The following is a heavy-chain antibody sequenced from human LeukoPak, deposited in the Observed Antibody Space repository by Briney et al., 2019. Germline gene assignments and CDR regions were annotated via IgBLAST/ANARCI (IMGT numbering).Heavy chain of an antibody. CDR1: GFTFSNAW. CDR3: TTGSLVVVPGVDY. J-gene: IGHJ4*02. V-gene: IGHV3-15*01. CDR2: IKSKTDGGTT. Sequence: AGGSLRLSCAASGFTFSNAWMSWVRQAPGKGLEWVGRIKSKTDGGTTDYAAPVKGRFTISRDDSKNTLYLQMNSLKTEDTAVYYCTTGSLVVVPGVDYWGQGTLVTVPS. D-gene: IGHD3-22*01.